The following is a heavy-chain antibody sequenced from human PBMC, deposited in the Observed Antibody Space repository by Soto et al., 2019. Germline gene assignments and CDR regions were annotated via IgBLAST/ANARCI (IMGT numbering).Heavy chain of an antibody. Sequence: QPGGSLRLSCAASGFSFSSYDMNWVRQVPGKELEWVSAISNSGANAYYADSVKGRFTITRDNSKKVLFLQMSGLRVDDTAVYYCARDKLGPHYGDFDFWGPGTLVTVSS. D-gene: IGHD2-21*01. V-gene: IGHV3-23*01. CDR3: ARDKLGPHYGDFDF. CDR2: ISNSGANA. J-gene: IGHJ4*02. CDR1: GFSFSSYD.